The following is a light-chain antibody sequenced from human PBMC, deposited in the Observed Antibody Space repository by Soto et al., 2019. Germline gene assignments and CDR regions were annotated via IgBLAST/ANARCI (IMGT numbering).Light chain of an antibody. V-gene: IGKV3-20*01. CDR2: GAS. Sequence: EIVLTQSPGTLSLSPGERATLSCRASQSVSSSYLAWYQQKPGQAPRLLIYGASSRATGIPDRFSGSGSGTDFTLTISRLEPEDVATYYCQKFSAVPTFGGGTKVEI. CDR3: QKFSAVPT. J-gene: IGKJ4*01. CDR1: QSVSSSY.